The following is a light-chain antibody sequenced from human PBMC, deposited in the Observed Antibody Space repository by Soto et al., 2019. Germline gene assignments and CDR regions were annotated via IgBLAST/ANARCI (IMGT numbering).Light chain of an antibody. V-gene: IGKV1-39*01. CDR2: AAS. J-gene: IGKJ1*01. CDR3: LQTYNLPRT. Sequence: DIQMTQSPSSLSASVGDRVTITCRASQSISSYLNWYQQKPGKAPELLIYAASSLQSGVPSRFSSSGSGTDFTLTISNMQREDFATYYCLQTYNLPRTFGQGTKVDIK. CDR1: QSISSY.